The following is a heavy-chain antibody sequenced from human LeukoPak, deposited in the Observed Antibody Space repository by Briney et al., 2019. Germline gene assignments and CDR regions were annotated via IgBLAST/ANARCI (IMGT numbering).Heavy chain of an antibody. J-gene: IGHJ5*02. CDR2: ISSSSSTI. V-gene: IGHV3-48*01. D-gene: IGHD7-27*01. CDR1: GFTFSSYG. Sequence: SGGSLRLSCAASGFTFSSYGMNWVRQAPGKGLEWVSYISSSSSTIYYADSVKGRFTISRDNAKNSLYLQMNSLRAEDTAVYYCARDLDGDQLGKFDPWGQGTLVTVSS. CDR3: ARDLDGDQLGKFDP.